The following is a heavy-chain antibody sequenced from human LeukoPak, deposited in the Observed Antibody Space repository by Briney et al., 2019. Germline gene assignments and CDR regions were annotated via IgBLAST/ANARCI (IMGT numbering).Heavy chain of an antibody. CDR2: IKSKADGGTT. CDR3: TTGSYGDSREYYFDY. V-gene: IGHV3-15*01. D-gene: IGHD4-17*01. Sequence: GGSLRLSCAASGFTFSNAWMSWVRQAPGKGLEWVGRIKSKADGGTTDYAAPVKGRFTISRDDSKNTLYLQMNSLKTEDTAVYYCTTGSYGDSREYYFDYWGQGTLVTVSS. CDR1: GFTFSNAW. J-gene: IGHJ4*02.